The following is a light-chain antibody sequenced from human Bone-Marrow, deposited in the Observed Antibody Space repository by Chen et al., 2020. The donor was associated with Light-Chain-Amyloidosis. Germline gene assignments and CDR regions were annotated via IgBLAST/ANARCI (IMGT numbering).Light chain of an antibody. CDR3: ATWDHGLNVGL. V-gene: IGLV1-47*01. Sequence: QSVLTQPPSASWTPGQRVTISCSGSDSNIGTDTVYWYQQVPGTTPKLLIYRNDQRPSGIPDRFSGSKSGTSASLAISGLRSEDEADYYCATWDHGLNVGLFGGGTKLTVL. CDR2: RND. J-gene: IGLJ2*01. CDR1: DSNIGTDT.